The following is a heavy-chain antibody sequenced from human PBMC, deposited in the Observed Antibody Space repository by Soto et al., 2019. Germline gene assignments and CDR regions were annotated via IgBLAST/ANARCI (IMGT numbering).Heavy chain of an antibody. CDR1: GGSISSSSYY. V-gene: IGHV4-39*02. J-gene: IGHJ5*02. D-gene: IGHD2-15*01. Sequence: PSETLSLTCTVSGGSISSSSYYWGWIRQPPGKGLEWIGSIYYSGSTYYNPSLKSRVTISVDTSKNQFSLKLSSVTAADTAVYYCARDHHCSGGNCYLSFDPWGQGTLVTVSS. CDR2: IYYSGST. CDR3: ARDHHCSGGNCYLSFDP.